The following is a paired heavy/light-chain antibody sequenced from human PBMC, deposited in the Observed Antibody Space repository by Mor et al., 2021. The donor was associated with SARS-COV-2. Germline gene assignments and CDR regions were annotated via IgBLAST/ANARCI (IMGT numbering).Light chain of an antibody. CDR2: VEGSGSY. J-gene: IGLJ3*02. V-gene: IGLV4-60*03. CDR3: ETWDSNTWV. Sequence: QPVLTQSSSASASLGSSVKLTCTLSSGHSSYIIAWHQQQPGKAPRYLMKVEGSGSYNKGSGVPDRFSASRSGADRYLTISNLQSEDEADYYCETWDSNTWVFGGGTKLTVL. CDR1: SGHSSYI.
Heavy chain of an antibody. CDR3: MTAHLDAADHDS. CDR1: GFTFSNAW. Sequence: EVQLVESGGGLVKPGGSLRLSCAASGFTFSNAWMNWVRQAPGKGLEWVGRIKSKIHGGTEDYAAPVQGRFTISRDDSKNTLSLQMDGLKIEDTAVYYCMTAHLDAADHDSWGQGALVTVSS. D-gene: IGHD6-13*01. V-gene: IGHV3-15*01. J-gene: IGHJ5*02. CDR2: IKSKIHGGTE.